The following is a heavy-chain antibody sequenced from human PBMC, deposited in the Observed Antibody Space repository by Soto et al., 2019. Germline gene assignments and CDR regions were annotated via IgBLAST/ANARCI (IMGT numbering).Heavy chain of an antibody. CDR3: ARGGIQLWLTPYYFDY. J-gene: IGHJ4*02. D-gene: IGHD5-18*01. CDR1: GGSFSGYY. CDR2: INHSGST. V-gene: IGHV4-34*01. Sequence: SETLSLTCVVYGGSFSGYYWSWIRQPPGKGLEWIGEINHSGSTNYNPSLKSRVTISVDTSKNQFSLKLSSVTAADTAVYYCARGGIQLWLTPYYFDYWGKGTLVTVSS.